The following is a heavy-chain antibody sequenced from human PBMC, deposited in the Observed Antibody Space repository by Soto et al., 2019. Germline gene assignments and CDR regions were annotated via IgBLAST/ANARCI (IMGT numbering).Heavy chain of an antibody. Sequence: GGSLRLSCAASGFTFSSYGMHWVRQAPGKGLDWVAVISYDGSNKYYADSVKGRFTISRDNSKNTLYLQMNSLRAEDTAVYYCAKGEGDCSGGSCLTTYFDYWGQGTLVTVSS. CDR3: AKGEGDCSGGSCLTTYFDY. CDR2: ISYDGSNK. V-gene: IGHV3-30*18. J-gene: IGHJ4*02. CDR1: GFTFSSYG. D-gene: IGHD2-15*01.